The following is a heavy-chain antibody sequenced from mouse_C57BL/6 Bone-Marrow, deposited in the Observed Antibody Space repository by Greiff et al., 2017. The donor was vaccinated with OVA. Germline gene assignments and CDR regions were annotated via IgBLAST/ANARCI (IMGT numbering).Heavy chain of an antibody. Sequence: EVKLVESGGGLVKPGGSLKLSCAASGFTFSSYAMSWVRQTPEKRLEWVATISDGGSYTYYPDNVKGRFTISRDNAKNNLYLQMSHLKSEDTAMYYCARRGDYYGSFYYFDYWGQGTTLTVSS. CDR1: GFTFSSYA. V-gene: IGHV5-4*03. J-gene: IGHJ2*01. CDR3: ARRGDYYGSFYYFDY. D-gene: IGHD1-1*01. CDR2: ISDGGSYT.